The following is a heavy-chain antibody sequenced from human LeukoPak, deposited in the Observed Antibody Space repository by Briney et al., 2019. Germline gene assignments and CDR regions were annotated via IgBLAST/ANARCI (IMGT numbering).Heavy chain of an antibody. J-gene: IGHJ6*03. CDR1: GGTFSSYA. CDR2: IIPILGIA. CDR3: ARRRGQSSGPSYYYFYMDV. D-gene: IGHD2-8*02. Sequence: SVKVSCKASGGTFSSYAISWVRQAPGQGLEWMGRIIPILGIANYAQKFQGRVTITADKSTSTAYMGLSSLRSEDTAVYFCARRRGQSSGPSYYYFYMDVWGKGTTVTVSS. V-gene: IGHV1-69*04.